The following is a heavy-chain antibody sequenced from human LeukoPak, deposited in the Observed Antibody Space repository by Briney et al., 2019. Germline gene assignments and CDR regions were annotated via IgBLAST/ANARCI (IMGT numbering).Heavy chain of an antibody. D-gene: IGHD4-23*01. Sequence: ASVKVSCKASGYTFTGYYMHWVRQAPGQGLEWMGWINPNSGGANYAQKFQGRVTMTRDTSISTAYVELSRLRSDDTAVYYCARPGYNYGGNNHYYYGMDVWGQGTTVTVSS. CDR2: INPNSGGA. J-gene: IGHJ6*02. V-gene: IGHV1-2*02. CDR1: GYTFTGYY. CDR3: ARPGYNYGGNNHYYYGMDV.